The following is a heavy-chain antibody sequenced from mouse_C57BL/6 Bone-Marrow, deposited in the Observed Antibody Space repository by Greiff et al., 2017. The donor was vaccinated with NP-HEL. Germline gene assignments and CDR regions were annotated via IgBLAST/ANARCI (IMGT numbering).Heavy chain of an antibody. D-gene: IGHD2-2*01. Sequence: EVHLVESGGGLVKPGGSLKLSCAASGFTFSDYGMHWVRQAPEKGLEWVAYISSGSSTIYYADTVKGRFTISRDNAKNTLFLQMTSLRSEDTAMYYCAMVTTPYWYFDVWGTGTTVTVSS. CDR2: ISSGSSTI. CDR3: AMVTTPYWYFDV. J-gene: IGHJ1*03. V-gene: IGHV5-17*01. CDR1: GFTFSDYG.